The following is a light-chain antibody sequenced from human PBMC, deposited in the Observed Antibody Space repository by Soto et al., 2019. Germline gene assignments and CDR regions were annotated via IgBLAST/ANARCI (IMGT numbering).Light chain of an antibody. V-gene: IGKV3-11*01. CDR3: QQRSDWRLS. CDR1: QSVRNL. Sequence: EVVLTQSPATLSLSPGERATLPCRASQSVRNLLAWYQQKPGQAPRLLIYDAFNRAPGIPARFSGSGSGTGFTLTISRLEPEDFAVYYCQQRSDWRLSFGRGTKV. J-gene: IGKJ4*01. CDR2: DAF.